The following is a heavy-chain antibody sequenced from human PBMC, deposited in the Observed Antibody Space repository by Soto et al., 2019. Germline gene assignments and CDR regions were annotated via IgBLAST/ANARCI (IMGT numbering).Heavy chain of an antibody. CDR1: GGSFSAYY. CDR2: INHSGST. V-gene: IGHV4-34*01. Sequence: SETLSLTCAVYGGSFSAYYCTWIRQPAGKGQEWLGEINHSGSTNYNPSLKSRVTISVDMSRTQFSLKLSSVTAADTAVYYCARGLNFCSGGSCYSGYYFDFWGQGTLVTVSS. J-gene: IGHJ4*02. CDR3: ARGLNFCSGGSCYSGYYFDF. D-gene: IGHD2-15*01.